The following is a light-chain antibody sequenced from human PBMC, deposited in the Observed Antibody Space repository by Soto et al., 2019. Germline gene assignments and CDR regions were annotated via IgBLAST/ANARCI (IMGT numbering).Light chain of an antibody. CDR2: GAS. CDR1: QSVSSN. Sequence: EIVMTQSPATLSVSPGERATLSCRASQSVSSNLACYQQKPGQAPRLLIYGASTRATGIPARLSGSGSGTEGTLTISSLQSGDFAVYYCQQYNNWPLTFGPGTKVDIQ. V-gene: IGKV3-15*01. CDR3: QQYNNWPLT. J-gene: IGKJ3*01.